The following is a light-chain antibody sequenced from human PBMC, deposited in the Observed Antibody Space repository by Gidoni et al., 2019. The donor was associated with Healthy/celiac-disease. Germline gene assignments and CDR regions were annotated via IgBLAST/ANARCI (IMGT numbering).Light chain of an antibody. J-gene: IGLJ3*02. CDR2: RNN. CDR3: AACDDSLSGWV. CDR1: SSNIGSNY. Sequence: QSVLTQPPSASGTPGKRVTLSCSGSSSNIGSNYVYWYQQLPGTAPKLLIYRNNQRPSVVPDRFSGSKSGTSASLAISGLRSADEADYYCAACDDSLSGWVFGVGTKLPVL. V-gene: IGLV1-47*01.